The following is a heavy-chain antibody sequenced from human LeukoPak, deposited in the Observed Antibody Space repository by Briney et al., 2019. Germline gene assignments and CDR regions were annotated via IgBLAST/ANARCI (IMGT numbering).Heavy chain of an antibody. CDR2: IRSNGSNT. D-gene: IGHD3-3*01. J-gene: IGHJ4*02. V-gene: IGHV3-23*01. CDR3: AKDHGDFWSGYYSTGPKDY. Sequence: GGSLTLFCAPSGLTFSSYAMSWVRQAPGKGPEWDSTIRSNGSNTYYEDSVKGRFTISVDNSKNTLYLKMSSLRAEDTAVYYCAKDHGDFWSGYYSTGPKDYWGQGTLVTVSS. CDR1: GLTFSSYA.